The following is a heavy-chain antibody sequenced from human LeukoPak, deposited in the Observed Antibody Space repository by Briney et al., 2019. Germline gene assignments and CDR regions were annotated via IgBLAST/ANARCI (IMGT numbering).Heavy chain of an antibody. Sequence: PGGSLRLSCAASGFTVSSNYMSWVRQAPGKGLEWVSVIYNDGRTYYADSVKGRFIISRDNSKNTLYLQMNSLRVEDTAVYYCARVAGATTLGDYWGQGTLVTVSS. CDR2: IYNDGRT. D-gene: IGHD1-1*01. J-gene: IGHJ4*02. V-gene: IGHV3-66*01. CDR3: ARVAGATTLGDY. CDR1: GFTVSSNY.